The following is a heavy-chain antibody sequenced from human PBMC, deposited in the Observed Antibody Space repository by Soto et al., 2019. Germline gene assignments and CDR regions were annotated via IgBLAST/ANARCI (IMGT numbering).Heavy chain of an antibody. CDR1: GGSISSSNW. CDR2: IYHSGST. CDR3: AREMSRPAGSGWTRTYYFDY. Sequence: PSETLSLTCAVSGGSISSSNWWSWVRQPPGKGLEWIGEIYHSGSTNYNPSLKSRVTISVDKSKNQFSLKLSSVTAADTAVYYCAREMSRPAGSGWTRTYYFDYWGQGTLVTVSS. D-gene: IGHD6-19*01. V-gene: IGHV4-4*02. J-gene: IGHJ4*02.